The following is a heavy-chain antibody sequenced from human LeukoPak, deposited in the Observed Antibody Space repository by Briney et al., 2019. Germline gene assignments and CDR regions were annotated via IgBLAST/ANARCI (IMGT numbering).Heavy chain of an antibody. V-gene: IGHV3-23*01. CDR3: AKDLVASTVTTSNY. J-gene: IGHJ4*02. CDR2: ISGSGGST. CDR1: GFTFSSYA. Sequence: GGSLRLSCAASGFTFSSYAMSWVRQAPGKGLEWVSAISGSGGSTYYADSVKGRFTISRDNSKNTLYLQMNSLRAEDTAVYYCAKDLVASTVTTSNYWGQGTLVTVSS. D-gene: IGHD4-17*01.